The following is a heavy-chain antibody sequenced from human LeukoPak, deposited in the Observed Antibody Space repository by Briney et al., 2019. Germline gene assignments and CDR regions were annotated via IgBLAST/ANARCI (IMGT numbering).Heavy chain of an antibody. CDR3: AKAPLRFLEENFDY. CDR2: ISWNSGSI. D-gene: IGHD3-3*01. J-gene: IGHJ4*02. V-gene: IGHV3-9*01. Sequence: PGGSLRLPCAASGFTFDGYAMHWVRQAPGKGLEWVSGISWNSGSIGYADSVKGRFTISRDNAKNSLYLQMNSLRAEDTALYYCAKAPLRFLEENFDYWGQGTLVTVSS. CDR1: GFTFDGYA.